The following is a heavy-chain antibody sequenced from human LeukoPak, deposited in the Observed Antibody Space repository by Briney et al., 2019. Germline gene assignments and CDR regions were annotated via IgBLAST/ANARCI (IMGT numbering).Heavy chain of an antibody. V-gene: IGHV1-2*02. D-gene: IGHD3-10*01. Sequence: ASVKVSCKASGYTFTGCYMHWVRQAPGQGLEWMGWINPNSGGTNYAQKFQGRVTMTRDTSISTAYMELSRLRSDDTAVYYCARAYYYGSGSPPSNYWGQGTLVTVSS. CDR3: ARAYYYGSGSPPSNY. CDR2: INPNSGGT. CDR1: GYTFTGCY. J-gene: IGHJ4*02.